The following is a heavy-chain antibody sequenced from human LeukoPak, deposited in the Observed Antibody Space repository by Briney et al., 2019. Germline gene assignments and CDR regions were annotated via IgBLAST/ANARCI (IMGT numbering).Heavy chain of an antibody. V-gene: IGHV3-30*04. CDR3: ARDPHYYGSETENYFDY. CDR1: GFTFSSYA. D-gene: IGHD3-10*01. J-gene: IGHJ4*02. CDR2: ISYDGSNK. Sequence: GRSLRLSCAASGFTFSSYAMHWVRQAPGKGLEWVAVISYDGSNKYYADSVKGRFTISRDNSKNTLYLQMNSLRAEDTAVYYCARDPHYYGSETENYFDYWGQGTLVTVSS.